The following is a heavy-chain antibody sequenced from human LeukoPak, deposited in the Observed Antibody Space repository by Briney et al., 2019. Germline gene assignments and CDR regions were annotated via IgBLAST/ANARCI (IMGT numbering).Heavy chain of an antibody. Sequence: SETLSLTCAVYGGSFSGYYWSWIRQPPGKGLEWIGYIYYSGSTNYNPSLKSRVTISVDTSKNQFSLKLSSVTAADTAVYYCARSYSGYSMYYFDYWGQGTLVTVSS. CDR2: IYYSGST. V-gene: IGHV4-59*08. CDR1: GGSFSGYY. J-gene: IGHJ4*02. CDR3: ARSYSGYSMYYFDY. D-gene: IGHD3-22*01.